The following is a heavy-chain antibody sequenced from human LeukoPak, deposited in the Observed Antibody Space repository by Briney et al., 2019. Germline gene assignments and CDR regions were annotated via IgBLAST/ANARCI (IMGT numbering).Heavy chain of an antibody. V-gene: IGHV3-20*04. Sequence: GGSLRLSCTASGFPFDDYGMVWVRQAPGKGLEWVSGINWNGGSTGYADSVKGRFTISRDNAKNSLYLQMNSLRAEDTALYYCARAGYSYGYPGGIDYWGQGTLVTVSS. CDR3: ARAGYSYGYPGGIDY. CDR1: GFPFDDYG. J-gene: IGHJ4*02. D-gene: IGHD5-18*01. CDR2: INWNGGST.